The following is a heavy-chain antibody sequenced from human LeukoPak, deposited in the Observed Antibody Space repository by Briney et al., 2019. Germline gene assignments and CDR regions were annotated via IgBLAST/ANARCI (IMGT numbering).Heavy chain of an antibody. CDR1: GYTFTSYG. V-gene: IGHV1-69*05. Sequence: SVKVSCKASGYTFTSYGISWVRQAPGRGLEWMGGIIPIFGTANYAQKFQGRVTITTDESTSTAYMELSSLRSEDTAVYYCARGTYSSSWLDAFDIWGQGTMVTVSS. CDR2: IIPIFGTA. D-gene: IGHD6-13*01. CDR3: ARGTYSSSWLDAFDI. J-gene: IGHJ3*02.